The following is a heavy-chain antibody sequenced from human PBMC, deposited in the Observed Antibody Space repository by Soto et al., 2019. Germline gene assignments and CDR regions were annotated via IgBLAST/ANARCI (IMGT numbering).Heavy chain of an antibody. D-gene: IGHD2-2*01. V-gene: IGHV3-21*01. J-gene: IGHJ4*02. CDR3: AREDSIIIPAVSDF. CDR2: ISKSDYT. Sequence: PGGSLRLSCTVSGFAFNNYGINWVRQAPGKGLEWVSSISKSDYTYYSDSVKGRFAISRDNAKSSVSLQMNTLRVEDTAVYYCAREDSIIIPAVSDFWGQGTLVPVSS. CDR1: GFAFNNYG.